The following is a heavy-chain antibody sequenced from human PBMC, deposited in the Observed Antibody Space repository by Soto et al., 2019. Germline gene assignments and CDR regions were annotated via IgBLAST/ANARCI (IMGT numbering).Heavy chain of an antibody. D-gene: IGHD3-3*01. V-gene: IGHV4-39*01. CDR2: VYYSGTT. CDR1: GGSISSSSYY. Sequence: SETLSLTCTVSGGSISSSSYYWAWIRQPPGKGLEWVASVYYSGTTYYNPSLKSRVTIPVDSSKNQFSLRLNSVTAADTAVYYCASLLRVWEWFDYWGQGTLVTVSS. J-gene: IGHJ4*02. CDR3: ASLLRVWEWFDY.